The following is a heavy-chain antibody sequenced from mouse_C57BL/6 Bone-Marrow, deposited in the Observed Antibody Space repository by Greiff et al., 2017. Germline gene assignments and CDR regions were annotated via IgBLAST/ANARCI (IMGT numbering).Heavy chain of an antibody. Sequence: DVKLLESGGDLVKPGGSLKLSCAASGFTFSSYGMSWVRQTPDKRLEWVATISSGGSYTYYPDSVKGRFTISRDNAKNTLYLQMSSLKSEDTAMYYCARQKWYYAMDYWGQGTSVTVSS. V-gene: IGHV5-6*02. CDR3: ARQKWYYAMDY. D-gene: IGHD1-3*01. CDR1: GFTFSSYG. CDR2: ISSGGSYT. J-gene: IGHJ4*01.